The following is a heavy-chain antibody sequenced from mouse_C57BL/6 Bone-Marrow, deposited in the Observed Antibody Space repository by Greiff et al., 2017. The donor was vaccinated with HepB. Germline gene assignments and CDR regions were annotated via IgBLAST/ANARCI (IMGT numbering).Heavy chain of an antibody. D-gene: IGHD2-5*01. CDR1: GFNIKDDY. J-gene: IGHJ3*01. CDR3: TTPYYSNYVGAY. CDR2: IDPENGDT. V-gene: IGHV14-4*01. Sequence: DVQLQQSGAELVRPGASVKLSCTASGFNIKDDYMHWVKQRPEQGLEWIGWIDPENGDTEYASKFQGKATITADTSSNTAYLQLSSLTSEDTAVYYCTTPYYSNYVGAYWGQGTLVTVSA.